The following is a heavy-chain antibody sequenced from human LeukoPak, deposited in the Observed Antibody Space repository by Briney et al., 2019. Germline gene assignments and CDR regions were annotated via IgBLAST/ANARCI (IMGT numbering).Heavy chain of an antibody. CDR2: IYYSGST. Sequence: PSETLSLTCTVSGDSISRFYWSWIRQPPGKGLEWIGYIYYSGSTNYNPSLKSRVTISVDTSKNQFSLKLSSVTAADTAVYYCARHLVRFLLDVWGQGTTVTVSS. J-gene: IGHJ6*02. V-gene: IGHV4-59*08. CDR3: ARHLVRFLLDV. D-gene: IGHD3-3*01. CDR1: GDSISRFY.